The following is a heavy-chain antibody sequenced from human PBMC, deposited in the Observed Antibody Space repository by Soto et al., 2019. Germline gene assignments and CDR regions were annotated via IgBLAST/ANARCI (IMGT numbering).Heavy chain of an antibody. J-gene: IGHJ4*02. D-gene: IGHD6-13*01. Sequence: GGSLRLSCAASGFIFSRYGMHWVRQAPGKGLEWVAVIWSDGTKKYHADSVKGRFTISRDNSKNTVYVQMNSLRADDTAVYFCARGGSSNWYGGGLDYWGQGTLVTVSS. CDR3: ARGGSSNWYGGGLDY. CDR1: GFIFSRYG. CDR2: IWSDGTKK. V-gene: IGHV3-33*01.